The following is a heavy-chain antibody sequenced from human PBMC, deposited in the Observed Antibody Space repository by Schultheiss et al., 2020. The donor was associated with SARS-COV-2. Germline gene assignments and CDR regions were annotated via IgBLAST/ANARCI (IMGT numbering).Heavy chain of an antibody. D-gene: IGHD3-10*01. J-gene: IGHJ4*02. CDR3: ASHRYYYGSGSYSD. CDR2: INPIFGTA. CDR1: GYTFTGYY. V-gene: IGHV1-46*01. Sequence: ASVKVSCKASGYTFTGYYMHWVRQAPGQGLEWMGWINPIFGTANYAQKFQGRVTMTRDTSTSTVYMELSSLRSEDTAVYYCASHRYYYGSGSYSDWGQGTLVTVSS.